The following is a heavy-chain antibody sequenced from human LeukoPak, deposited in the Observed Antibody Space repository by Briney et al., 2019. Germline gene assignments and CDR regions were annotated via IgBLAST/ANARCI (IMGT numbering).Heavy chain of an antibody. J-gene: IGHJ3*02. CDR1: GFTFSSYS. V-gene: IGHV3-48*01. D-gene: IGHD3-22*01. CDR3: ARSHRSSGYYGDAFDI. Sequence: GGSLRLSCAASGFTFSSYSMNWVRQAPGKGLEWVSYISSSSTIYYADSVKGRFTISRGNAKNSLYLQMNSLRAEDTAVYYCARSHRSSGYYGDAFDIWGQGTMVTVSS. CDR2: ISSSSTI.